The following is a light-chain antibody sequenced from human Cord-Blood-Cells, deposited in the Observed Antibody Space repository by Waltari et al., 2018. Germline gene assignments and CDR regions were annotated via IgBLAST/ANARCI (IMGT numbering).Light chain of an antibody. CDR3: QQSYSTPQT. CDR2: AAS. J-gene: IGKJ1*01. CDR1: QSISSY. V-gene: IGKV1-39*01. Sequence: DIQMTQSPSSLSAFVGDRVTITCRASQSISSYLNWDQQKPGKAPKLLIYAASSLQSGVPSRFSGSGSGTDFTLTISSLQPEDFATYYCQQSYSTPQTFGQGTKVEIK.